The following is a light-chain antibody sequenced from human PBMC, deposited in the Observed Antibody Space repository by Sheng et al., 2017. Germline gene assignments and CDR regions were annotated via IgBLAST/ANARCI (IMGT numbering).Light chain of an antibody. V-gene: IGLV3-1*01. CDR1: KLGDRF. J-gene: IGLJ2*01. Sequence: SYELTQSPSVSVSPGQTASITCSGDKLGDRFASWYQQKPGQSPVMVIYQDNKRPSGIPERFSGSNSGNTATLTISGTQAMDEADFYCQTWDRNTAHVVFGGGTKLTVL. CDR2: QDN. CDR3: QTWDRNTAHVV.